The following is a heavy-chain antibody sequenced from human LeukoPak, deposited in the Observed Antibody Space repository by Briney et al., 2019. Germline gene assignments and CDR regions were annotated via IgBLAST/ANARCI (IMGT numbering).Heavy chain of an antibody. D-gene: IGHD2-15*01. Sequence: ASVKVSCKASGYTFTSYGISWVRQAPGRGLEWMGWISAYNGNTNYAQKLQGRVTMTTDTSTSTAYMELRSLRSDDTAVYYCARDRVRTTYCSGGSCYSNWYFDLWGRGTLVTVSS. J-gene: IGHJ2*01. CDR1: GYTFTSYG. CDR3: ARDRVRTTYCSGGSCYSNWYFDL. CDR2: ISAYNGNT. V-gene: IGHV1-18*01.